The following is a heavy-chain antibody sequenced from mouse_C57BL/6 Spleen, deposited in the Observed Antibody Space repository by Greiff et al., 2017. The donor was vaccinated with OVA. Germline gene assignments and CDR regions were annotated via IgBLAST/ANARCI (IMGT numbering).Heavy chain of an antibody. V-gene: IGHV2-2*01. CDR3: ARNDYYGSSYYFDY. CDR1: GFSLTSYC. CDR2: IWSGGST. Sequence: VKLVESGPGLVQPSQSLSISCTASGFSLTSYCVHWVRQSPGQGLEWLGGIWSGGSTDYNAALITSLSISKDNSKSQVFFKMNSLQADDTAIYYCARNDYYGSSYYFDYWGQGTTLTVSS. D-gene: IGHD1-1*01. J-gene: IGHJ2*01.